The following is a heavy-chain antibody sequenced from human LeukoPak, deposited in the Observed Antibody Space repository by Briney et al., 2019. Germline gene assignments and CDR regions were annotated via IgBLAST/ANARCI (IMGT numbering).Heavy chain of an antibody. CDR3: ARAPTLGYWFDP. J-gene: IGHJ5*02. V-gene: IGHV4-59*01. CDR2: IYYSGST. Sequence: SETLSLTCTVSGGSISSYYWSWIRQPPGKGLEWIGYIYYSGSTNYNPSLKSRVTISVDTSKNQFSLKLSSVTAADTAVYYCARAPTLGYWFDPWGQGTLVTVSS. CDR1: GGSISSYY. D-gene: IGHD3-10*01.